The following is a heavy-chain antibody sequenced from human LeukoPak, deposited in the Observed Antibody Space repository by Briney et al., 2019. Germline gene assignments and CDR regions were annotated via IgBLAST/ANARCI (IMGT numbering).Heavy chain of an antibody. J-gene: IGHJ3*02. CDR2: ITSSRTT. CDR1: GGSISSHY. CDR3: ARVLLWFGEKAFDI. Sequence: SETLSLTCTVSGGSISSHYWNWIRQPAGKGLEWIGRITSSRTTNYNPSLKSRLTMSVDTSKNQFSLRLSSVTAADTAVYYCARVLLWFGEKAFDIWGQGTMVTVSS. D-gene: IGHD3-10*01. V-gene: IGHV4-4*07.